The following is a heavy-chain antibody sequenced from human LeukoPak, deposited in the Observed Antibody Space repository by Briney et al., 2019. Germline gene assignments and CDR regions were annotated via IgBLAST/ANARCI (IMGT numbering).Heavy chain of an antibody. CDR1: GGTFSSYA. V-gene: IGHV1-69*05. Sequence: SVKVSCKASGGTFSSYAISWVRQAPGQGLEWMGGIIPIFGTANYAQKFLGRVTITTDESTSTAYMELSSLRSEDTAVYYCARDRNHGSPYYYYYMDVWGKGTTVTVSS. CDR2: IIPIFGTA. CDR3: ARDRNHGSPYYYYYMDV. J-gene: IGHJ6*03.